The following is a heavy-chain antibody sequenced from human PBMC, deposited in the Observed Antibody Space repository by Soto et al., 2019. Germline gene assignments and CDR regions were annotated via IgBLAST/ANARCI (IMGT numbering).Heavy chain of an antibody. CDR1: GGTFSSYT. D-gene: IGHD6-25*01. CDR3: PRAAVPPEAEFDY. Sequence: QVQLVQSGAEVKKPGSSVKVSCKASGGTFSSYTISWVRQAPGQGLEWMGRIIPILGIANYAQKFQGRVTITADKSTSTAYMDLSSLRSEDTAVYYCPRAAVPPEAEFDYWGQGTLVTVSS. V-gene: IGHV1-69*02. J-gene: IGHJ4*02. CDR2: IIPILGIA.